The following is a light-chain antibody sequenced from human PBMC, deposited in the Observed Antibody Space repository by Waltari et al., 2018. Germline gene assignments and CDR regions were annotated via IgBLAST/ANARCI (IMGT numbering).Light chain of an antibody. CDR1: KLGDKY. V-gene: IGLV3-1*01. Sequence: SYELTQPPSVSVSPGQTASITCSGDKLGDKYACWYQQKPGQSPVLVIYQDSKRPAGIPGRFSGSNSGNTATLTISVTQAMDEADYYCQAREVFGGGTKLTVL. J-gene: IGLJ2*01. CDR3: QAREV. CDR2: QDS.